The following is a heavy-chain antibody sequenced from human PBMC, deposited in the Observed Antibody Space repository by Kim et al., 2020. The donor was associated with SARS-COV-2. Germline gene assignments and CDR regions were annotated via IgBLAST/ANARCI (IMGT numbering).Heavy chain of an antibody. CDR2: INHSGST. J-gene: IGHJ3*02. Sequence: SETLSLTCAVYGGSFSGYYWSWIRQPPGKGLEWIGEINHSGSTNYNPSLKSRVTISVDTSKNQFSLKLSSVIAADTAVYYCARGPPSYCGGDCYFRSAFDIWGQGTMVTVSS. D-gene: IGHD2-21*02. V-gene: IGHV4-34*01. CDR1: GGSFSGYY. CDR3: ARGPPSYCGGDCYFRSAFDI.